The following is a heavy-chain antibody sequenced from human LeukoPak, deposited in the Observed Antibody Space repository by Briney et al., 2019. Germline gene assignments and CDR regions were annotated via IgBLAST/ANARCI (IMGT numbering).Heavy chain of an antibody. V-gene: IGHV4-4*07. CDR2: IYTSGST. CDR3: ARGPTLVRGVIMPDSVGGMDV. D-gene: IGHD3-10*01. CDR1: GGSISSYY. Sequence: PSETLSLTCTISGGSISSYYWSWIRQPAGKGLEWIGRIYTSGSTNYNPSLKSRVTMSVDTSKNQFSLKLSSVTAADTAVYYCARGPTLVRGVIMPDSVGGMDVWGQGTTVTVSS. J-gene: IGHJ6*02.